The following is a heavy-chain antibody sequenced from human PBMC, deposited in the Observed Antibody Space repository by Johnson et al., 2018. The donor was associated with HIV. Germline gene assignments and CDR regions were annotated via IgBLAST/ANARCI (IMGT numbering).Heavy chain of an antibody. J-gene: IGHJ3*02. CDR1: GLSVSGTY. Sequence: VLLVESGGGLVQPGGSLRLSCATSGLSVSGTYMSWVRQAPGKGLEWVSVIYGGDRTYYADSVKGRFTISRDNSKTTLFLQMNSLRAEDTAVYYCANLWVATIWEYDAFDIWGQGTMVTVSS. CDR2: IYGGDRT. V-gene: IGHV3-66*02. D-gene: IGHD5-12*01. CDR3: ANLWVATIWEYDAFDI.